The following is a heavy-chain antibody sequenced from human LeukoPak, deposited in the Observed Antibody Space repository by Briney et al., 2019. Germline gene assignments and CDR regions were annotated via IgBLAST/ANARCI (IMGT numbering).Heavy chain of an antibody. CDR2: YIPMFGTA. J-gene: IGHJ4*02. CDR3: AGASSKWELSF. D-gene: IGHD1-26*01. Sequence: ASVKVSCKASGGTFSRYAISWVRQAPGQGLEWMGGYIPMFGTASYAQNFQNRVTITADESTSTFSMEVSSLRPEDTAVYLCAGASSKWELSFWGQGTLVTVSS. CDR1: GGTFSRYA. V-gene: IGHV1-69*13.